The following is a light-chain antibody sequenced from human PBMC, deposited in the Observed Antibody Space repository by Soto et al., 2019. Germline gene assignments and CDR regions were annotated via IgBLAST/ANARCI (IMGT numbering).Light chain of an antibody. CDR3: EEYGRGVT. CDR2: GAT. V-gene: IGKV3-20*01. J-gene: IGKJ4*01. Sequence: EIVLTQSPGTLSLSPGERATLSCRASQSVSSSYLAWYQQKPGQAPRLLFYGATSSATGIPDRFSGSGSGTYFALTSSRLEADDFEVYYCEEYGRGVTFGGGTKVEIK. CDR1: QSVSSSY.